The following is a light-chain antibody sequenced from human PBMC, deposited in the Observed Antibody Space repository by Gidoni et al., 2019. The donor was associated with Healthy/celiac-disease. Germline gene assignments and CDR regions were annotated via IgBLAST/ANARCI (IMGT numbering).Light chain of an antibody. J-gene: IGKJ1*01. CDR3: QQSYSTPRT. CDR1: QSISSY. CDR2: AAS. Sequence: DIQMTQSPSSLSASVGDRVTITCRASQSISSYLNWYQQKPGKAPKLLIYAASSLQSGVPSRFRGSGSGTDFTLTISSLQPEDFATYYCQQSYSTPRTFGPXTKVEIK. V-gene: IGKV1-39*01.